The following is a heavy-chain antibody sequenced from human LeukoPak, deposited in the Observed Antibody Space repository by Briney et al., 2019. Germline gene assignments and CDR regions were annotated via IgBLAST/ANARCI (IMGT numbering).Heavy chain of an antibody. V-gene: IGHV3-30*02. CDR2: IRYDGSNK. J-gene: IGHJ4*02. Sequence: PGGSLRLSCAASGFTFSSYGMHWVRQAPGKGLEWVAFIRYDGSNKYYADSVKGRFTISRDNSKNTLYLLMNSLRAEDTAVYYCAKDLSSSGSYSSVDYWGQGTLVTVSS. D-gene: IGHD1-26*01. CDR3: AKDLSSSGSYSSVDY. CDR1: GFTFSSYG.